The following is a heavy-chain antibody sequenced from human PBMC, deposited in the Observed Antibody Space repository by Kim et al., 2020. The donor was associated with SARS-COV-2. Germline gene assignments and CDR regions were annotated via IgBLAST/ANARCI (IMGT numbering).Heavy chain of an antibody. Sequence: GGSLRLSCAASGFTFSSYGMHWVRQAPGKGLEWVAVIWYDGSNKYYADSVKGRFTISRDNSKNTLYLQMNSLRAEDTAVYYCARDLGIVVVPAAIGGGDYWGQGTLVTVSS. CDR1: GFTFSSYG. CDR2: IWYDGSNK. D-gene: IGHD2-2*02. J-gene: IGHJ4*02. V-gene: IGHV3-33*01. CDR3: ARDLGIVVVPAAIGGGDY.